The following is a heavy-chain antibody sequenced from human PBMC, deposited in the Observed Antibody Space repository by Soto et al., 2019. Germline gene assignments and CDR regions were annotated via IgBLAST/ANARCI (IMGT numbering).Heavy chain of an antibody. CDR2: IYYSGST. CDR3: ARDDSGEVLSYGMDV. V-gene: IGHV4-59*01. J-gene: IGHJ6*04. D-gene: IGHD3-10*01. Sequence: SETLSLTCTVSGGSISSYYWSWIRQPPGKGLEWIGYIYYSGSTNYNPSLKSRVTISVDTSKNQFSLKLSSVTAADTAVYYCARDDSGEVLSYGMDVWGKGTTVTLSS. CDR1: GGSISSYY.